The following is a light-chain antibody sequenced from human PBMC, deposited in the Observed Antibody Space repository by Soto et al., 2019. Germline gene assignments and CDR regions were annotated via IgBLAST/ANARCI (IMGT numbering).Light chain of an antibody. CDR2: GNS. Sequence: QSVLTQPPSVSGAPGQRVTISCTGSSSNIGAGYDVHWYQQLPGTAPKLLIYGNSNRPSGVPDRFSGSKSGTSASLAITGLQAEDEADYYCQSSDSSLSGSYVFGTGTKLTVL. V-gene: IGLV1-40*01. CDR3: QSSDSSLSGSYV. CDR1: SSNIGAGYD. J-gene: IGLJ1*01.